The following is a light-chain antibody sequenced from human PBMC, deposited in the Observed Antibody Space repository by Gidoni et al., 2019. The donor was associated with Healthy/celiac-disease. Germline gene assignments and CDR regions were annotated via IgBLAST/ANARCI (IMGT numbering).Light chain of an antibody. CDR3: QQYNSYWT. Sequence: DIQMTQYPSTLYASVGDRVTITCRASQSISSWLAWYQQKPGKAPKLLLYDASSLESGVPSRLSGSRCATKFTLTISSLQPDDFAAYYCQQYNSYWTFGQGTKVEIK. V-gene: IGKV1-5*01. CDR2: DAS. J-gene: IGKJ1*01. CDR1: QSISSW.